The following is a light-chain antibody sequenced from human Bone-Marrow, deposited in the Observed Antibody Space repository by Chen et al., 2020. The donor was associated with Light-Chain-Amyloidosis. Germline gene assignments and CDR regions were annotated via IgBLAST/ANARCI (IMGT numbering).Light chain of an antibody. CDR3: QSVDTSNTFDVI. CDR1: ALPKQN. J-gene: IGLJ2*01. CDR2: KDT. Sequence: SYELTQPPSVSVSPGQTARITCSADALPKQNTYWYQQRPGQAPILIIYKDTERPSGIPERFSGSSSGTEVTLAISGVQAEDEDDYYCQSVDTSNTFDVIFGGGTKLTVL. V-gene: IGLV3-25*03.